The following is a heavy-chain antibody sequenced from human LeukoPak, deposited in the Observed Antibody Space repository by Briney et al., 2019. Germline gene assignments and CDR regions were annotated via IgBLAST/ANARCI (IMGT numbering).Heavy chain of an antibody. J-gene: IGHJ4*02. D-gene: IGHD3-10*01. CDR3: AREGYYGSGSPPSLYFDY. V-gene: IGHV3-30-3*01. CDR2: TSSDLNVK. CDR1: GFTFRNYV. Sequence: GGSLRLSYAASGFTFRNYVIHWVRQAPGKGLEWVAVTSSDLNVKLYADSVKGRFTISRDNSRSTLYLQMNSLRPEDTAIYYCAREGYYGSGSPPSLYFDYWGQGTLVTVSS.